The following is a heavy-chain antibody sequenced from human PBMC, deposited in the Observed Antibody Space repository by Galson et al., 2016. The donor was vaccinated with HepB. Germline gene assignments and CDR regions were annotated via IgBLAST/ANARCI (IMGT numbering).Heavy chain of an antibody. CDR2: IKQDGSEK. J-gene: IGHJ4*02. CDR3: TRDIERVGATLYFDY. D-gene: IGHD1-26*01. Sequence: SLRLSCATSGFTFSSYWMSWARQAPGQGLEWVAKIKQDGSEKYYADSVKGRFTTSRDNAHNSLYLQMDSLRAEDSAIYFCTRDIERVGATLYFDYWGRGTLVTVSS. V-gene: IGHV3-7*01. CDR1: GFTFSSYW.